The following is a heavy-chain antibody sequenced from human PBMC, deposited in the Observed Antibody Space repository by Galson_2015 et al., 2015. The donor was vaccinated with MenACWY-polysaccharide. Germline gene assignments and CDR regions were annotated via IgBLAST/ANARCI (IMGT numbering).Heavy chain of an antibody. J-gene: IGHJ5*02. D-gene: IGHD2-15*01. V-gene: IGHV3-74*01. CDR1: GFSFSTYW. CDR3: TKAGAKYCRGSSCYFNWFDP. CDR2: LHADGSAT. Sequence: SLRLSCAASGFSFSTYWMHWVRHAPGKGLVWVSRLHADGSATDSADSVRGRFTISRDNAKNTLYLEMNSLRAEDTAVYYCTKAGAKYCRGSSCYFNWFDPWGQGTLVTVSS.